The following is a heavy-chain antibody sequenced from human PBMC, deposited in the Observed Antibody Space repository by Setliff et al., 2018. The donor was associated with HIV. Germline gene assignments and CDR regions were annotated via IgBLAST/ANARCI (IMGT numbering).Heavy chain of an antibody. D-gene: IGHD3-10*01. CDR3: ARVGYHGSGRYSFDY. CDR2: IHTSGST. V-gene: IGHV4-61*09. CDR1: GDSISSGSYY. Sequence: TLSLTCTVSGDSISSGSYYWSWIRQPAGKGLEWIGHIHTSGSTKYNPSLKSRVTISADTSKNQFSLNLSSVTAAETAVYYCARVGYHGSGRYSFDYWGQGTLVTVSS. J-gene: IGHJ4*02.